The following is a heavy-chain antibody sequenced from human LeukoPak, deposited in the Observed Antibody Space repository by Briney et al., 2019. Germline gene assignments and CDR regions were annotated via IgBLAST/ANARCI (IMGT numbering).Heavy chain of an antibody. V-gene: IGHV4-34*01. D-gene: IGHD3-10*02. CDR1: GGSFSGYY. CDR2: INHSGST. CDR3: ARSTGSTMFIDY. J-gene: IGHJ4*02. Sequence: SETLSLTCAVYGGSFSGYYWSWLRQPPGKGLEWIGEINHSGSTNYNPSLKSRVAMSVDTSKNQFSLRLSSVTAADTAVYYCARSTGSTMFIDYWGQGTLVTVSS.